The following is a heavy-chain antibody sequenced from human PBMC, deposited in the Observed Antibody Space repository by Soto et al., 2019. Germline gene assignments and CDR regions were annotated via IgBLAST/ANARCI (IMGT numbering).Heavy chain of an antibody. CDR2: ISYDGSNK. V-gene: IGHV3-30-3*01. CDR3: ARSSGAAAATEITRPNTHVPTGPPDY. Sequence: QVQLVESGGGVVQPGRSLRLSCAASGFTFSSYAMHWVRQAPGKGLEWVAVISYDGSNKYYADSVKGRFTICRDNSKNTLYLQMNSLRAEDTAVYYCARSSGAAAATEITRPNTHVPTGPPDYWGQGTLVTVSS. D-gene: IGHD6-13*01. CDR1: GFTFSSYA. J-gene: IGHJ4*02.